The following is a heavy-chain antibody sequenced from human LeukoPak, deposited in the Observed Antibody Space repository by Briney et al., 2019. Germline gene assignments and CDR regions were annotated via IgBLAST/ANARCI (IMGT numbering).Heavy chain of an antibody. J-gene: IGHJ5*01. V-gene: IGHV3-48*01. CDR3: ARALRYFDWLSTSPEYNWFDP. CDR1: VFTFTSYS. Sequence: PGGSLRPSCAASVFTFTSYSMNWVRQARGKGLEWVSYISSSSSTEYYAGAGKGQFTISRNNAKNSLYLQMNSLRAEDTAVYYSARALRYFDWLSTSPEYNWFDPWGQGTLVTVSS. D-gene: IGHD3-9*01. CDR2: ISSSSSTE.